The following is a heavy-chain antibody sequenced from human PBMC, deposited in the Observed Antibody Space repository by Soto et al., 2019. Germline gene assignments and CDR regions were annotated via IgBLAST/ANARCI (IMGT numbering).Heavy chain of an antibody. V-gene: IGHV1-3*01. J-gene: IGHJ6*02. CDR1: GYTFTSYG. Sequence: ASVKVSCKASGYTFTSYGIHWVRQAPGQRLEWMGWINAANGDTKYSPKFQGRVTITRDTSASTAYMELSSLRSEDTAVYYCASTGRDGYTRYYYYGMDVWGQGTTVTVS. CDR2: INAANGDT. D-gene: IGHD5-12*01. CDR3: ASTGRDGYTRYYYYGMDV.